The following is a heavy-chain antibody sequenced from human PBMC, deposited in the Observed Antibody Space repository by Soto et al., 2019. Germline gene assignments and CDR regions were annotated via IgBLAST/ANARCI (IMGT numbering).Heavy chain of an antibody. V-gene: IGHV1-69*01. D-gene: IGHD3-10*01. J-gene: IGHJ6*02. CDR3: ARVGTGLWFGELSYYYGMDV. Sequence: QVQLVQSGAEVKKPGSSVKVSCKASGGTFSSYAISWVRQAPGQGLEWMGGIIPIFGTANYAQKFQGRVTIIADESTSTAYMELSSLRSEDTAVYYCARVGTGLWFGELSYYYGMDVWGQGTTVTVSS. CDR1: GGTFSSYA. CDR2: IIPIFGTA.